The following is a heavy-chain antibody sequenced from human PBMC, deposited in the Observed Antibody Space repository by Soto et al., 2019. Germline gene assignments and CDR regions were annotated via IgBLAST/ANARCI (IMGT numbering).Heavy chain of an antibody. CDR2: NHIRGRT. D-gene: IGHD1-26*01. Sequence: SETLSLTCSGSGVSVSSYDYYWNWIRQPPGKGLEWIGYNHIRGRTNYNPSLGSRVAISLDTSKNQFSLTLTSVTAADTAIYYCARLLDINRWPLDFWGQGTLVTVSS. CDR3: ARLLDINRWPLDF. CDR1: GVSVSSYDYY. J-gene: IGHJ4*02. V-gene: IGHV4-61*08.